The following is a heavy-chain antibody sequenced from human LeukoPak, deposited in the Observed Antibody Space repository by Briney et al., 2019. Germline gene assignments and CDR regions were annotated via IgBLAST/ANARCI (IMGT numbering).Heavy chain of an antibody. Sequence: GGSLRPSWAAAGFTLDGYGMYWVRQAPGKGLEWVSGITWNSDDMAYADSVKGRFTISRDNAKNCLYLQMNSLRVEDTALYYCTKVTNWRTGFDYWGQGTLVTVSS. V-gene: IGHV3-9*01. CDR1: GFTLDGYG. D-gene: IGHD1-20*01. J-gene: IGHJ4*02. CDR3: TKVTNWRTGFDY. CDR2: ITWNSDDM.